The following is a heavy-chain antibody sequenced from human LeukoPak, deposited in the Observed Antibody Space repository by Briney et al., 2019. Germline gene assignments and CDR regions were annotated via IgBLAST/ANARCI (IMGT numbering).Heavy chain of an antibody. V-gene: IGHV1-69*04. D-gene: IGHD3-10*01. Sequence: SVKVSCKASGGTFSSYAISWVRQAPGQGLEWMGRIIPILGIANYAQKLQGRVTITADKSTSTAYMELSSLRSEDTAVYYCARVGYYYGSHWFDPWGQGTLVTVSS. CDR1: GGTFSSYA. CDR3: ARVGYYYGSHWFDP. J-gene: IGHJ5*02. CDR2: IIPILGIA.